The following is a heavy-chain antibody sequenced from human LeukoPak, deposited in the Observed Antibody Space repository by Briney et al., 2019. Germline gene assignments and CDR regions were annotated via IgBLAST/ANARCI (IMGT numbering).Heavy chain of an antibody. Sequence: ASVKVSCKASGYTFTGYYMHWVRQAPGQGLEWMGWINPNSGGTNYAQKFQGRVTMTRDTSVSTAYMELSRLRSDDTAVYYCARDPQRITIFGVVIENWYYYYMDVWGKGTTVTVSS. V-gene: IGHV1-2*02. J-gene: IGHJ6*03. CDR2: INPNSGGT. CDR3: ARDPQRITIFGVVIENWYYYYMDV. CDR1: GYTFTGYY. D-gene: IGHD3-3*01.